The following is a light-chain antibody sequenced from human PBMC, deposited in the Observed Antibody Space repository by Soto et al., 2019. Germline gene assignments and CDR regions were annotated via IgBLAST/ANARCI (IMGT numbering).Light chain of an antibody. Sequence: DIQVTQSPSSLSASVGARVTITCRTSQTINTYLNWYQQQPGKAPKLLIFAASTLHSGVQSRFSGSVSGTDFTLTITSLQPEDFATYYCQQGSSAPFTFGPGTQLEV. V-gene: IGKV1-39*01. CDR2: AAS. J-gene: IGKJ2*01. CDR3: QQGSSAPFT. CDR1: QTINTY.